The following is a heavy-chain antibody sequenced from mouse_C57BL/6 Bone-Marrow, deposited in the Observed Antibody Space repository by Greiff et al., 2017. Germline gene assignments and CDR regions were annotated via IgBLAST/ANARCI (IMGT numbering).Heavy chain of an antibody. V-gene: IGHV1-52*01. J-gene: IGHJ3*01. CDR3: AREGYYAWFAY. D-gene: IGHD2-3*01. CDR1: GYTFTSYW. Sequence: QVHVKQPGAELVRPGSSVKLSCKASGYTFTSYWMHWVKQRPIQGLEWIGNIDPSDSETHYNQKFKDKATLTVDKSSSTAYMQLSSLTSEDSAVYYCAREGYYAWFAYWGQGTLVTVSA. CDR2: IDPSDSET.